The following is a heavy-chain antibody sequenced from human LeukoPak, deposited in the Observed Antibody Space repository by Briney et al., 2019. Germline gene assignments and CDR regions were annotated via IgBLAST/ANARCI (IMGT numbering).Heavy chain of an antibody. CDR1: GYSFTSYW. V-gene: IGHV5-51*01. J-gene: IGHJ4*02. D-gene: IGHD2-15*01. CDR3: ARLVVVAATRGTAYYFDY. Sequence: GESLKISCKGSGYSFTSYWIGWVRQLPGKGLEWMGIIYPGDSDTRHSPSFQGQVTISADKSISTAYLQWSSLKASDTAMYYCARLVVVAATRGTAYYFDYWGQGTLVTVSS. CDR2: IYPGDSDT.